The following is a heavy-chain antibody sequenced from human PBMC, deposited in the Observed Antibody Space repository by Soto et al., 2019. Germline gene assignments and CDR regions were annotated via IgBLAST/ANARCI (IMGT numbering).Heavy chain of an antibody. V-gene: IGHV4-28*01. CDR3: ARREIQGPIDY. J-gene: IGHJ4*02. CDR1: GYSISSSNW. Sequence: QVQLQESGPGLVKPSDTLSLTCAVSGYSISSSNWWGWIRQPPGKGLEWIGYIYYSGTTYYNPSQKSTVTMSVDTSKTQFSLKLTSVTAVDTAVYYCARREIQGPIDYWGQGTLVTVSS. CDR2: IYYSGTT. D-gene: IGHD1-26*01.